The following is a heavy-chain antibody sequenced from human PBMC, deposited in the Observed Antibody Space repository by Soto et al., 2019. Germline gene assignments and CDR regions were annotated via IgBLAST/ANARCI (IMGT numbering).Heavy chain of an antibody. V-gene: IGHV1-2*02. CDR1: GYTFTDHY. Sequence: QVQLVQSGAEVKEPGASVKVSCRTSGYTFTDHYINWVRQAPGQGPEYMGWIHPNSGDTKYTQRFQGRVTMTRDTSISTAYMELRRLTSDDTAVYYCARELSRQSWKWFDHWGQGTLVTVSS. CDR2: IHPNSGDT. D-gene: IGHD1-1*01. CDR3: ARELSRQSWKWFDH. J-gene: IGHJ5*02.